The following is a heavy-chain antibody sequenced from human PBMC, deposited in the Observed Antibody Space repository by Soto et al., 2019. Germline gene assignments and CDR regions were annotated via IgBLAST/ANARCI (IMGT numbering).Heavy chain of an antibody. J-gene: IGHJ5*02. V-gene: IGHV4-59*01. D-gene: IGHD1-26*01. CDR1: GGSISSYY. CDR2: IYYSGST. Sequence: SETLSLTCTVSGGSISSYYWSWIRQPPGKGLEWIGYIYYSGSTNYNPSLKGRVTISVDTSKNQFSLKLSSVTAADTAIYYCARGPWDGVPSWFDPWGQGTLVTVSS. CDR3: ARGPWDGVPSWFDP.